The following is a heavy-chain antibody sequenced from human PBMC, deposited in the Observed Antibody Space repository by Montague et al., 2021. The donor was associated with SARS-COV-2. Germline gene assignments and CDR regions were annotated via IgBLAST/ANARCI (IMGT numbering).Heavy chain of an antibody. D-gene: IGHD6-13*01. J-gene: IGHJ3*02. CDR1: SGSISSYY. CDR3: ARGAGYSSSWYRAFDI. CDR2: IYYSGST. V-gene: IGHV4-59*01. Sequence: SETLSLTCTVSSGSISSYYWSWIRQPPGKRLEWIGYIYYSGSTNYNPSLKSRVTISVDTSKNQFSLKLSSVTAADTAVYYCARGAGYSSSWYRAFDIGGQGTMVTVSS.